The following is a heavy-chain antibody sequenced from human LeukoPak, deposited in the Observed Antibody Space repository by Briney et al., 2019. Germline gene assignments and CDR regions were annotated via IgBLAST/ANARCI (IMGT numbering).Heavy chain of an antibody. CDR1: GYTLTELS. CDR2: FDPEDGET. D-gene: IGHD1-26*01. CDR3: ATDIRSNDAFDI. J-gene: IGHJ3*02. V-gene: IGHV1-24*01. Sequence: ASVKVSCKVSGYTLTELSMHWVRQAPGKGLEWMGGFDPEDGETIYAQKFQGRVTMTEDTSTGTAYMELSSLRSEDTAVYYCATDIRSNDAFDIWGQGTMVTVSS.